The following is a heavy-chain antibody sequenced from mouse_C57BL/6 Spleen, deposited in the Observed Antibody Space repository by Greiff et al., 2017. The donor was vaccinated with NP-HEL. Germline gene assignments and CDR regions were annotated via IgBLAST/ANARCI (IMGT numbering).Heavy chain of an antibody. J-gene: IGHJ3*01. D-gene: IGHD2-4*01. V-gene: IGHV1-64*01. CDR1: GYTFTSYW. CDR2: IHPNSGST. Sequence: VQLQQSGAELVKPGASVKLSCKASGYTFTSYWMHWVKQRPGQGLEWIGMIHPNSGSTNYNEKFKSKATLTVDKSSSTAYMQLSSLTSEDSAVYYCASIYYDYDGGFAYWGQGTLVTVSA. CDR3: ASIYYDYDGGFAY.